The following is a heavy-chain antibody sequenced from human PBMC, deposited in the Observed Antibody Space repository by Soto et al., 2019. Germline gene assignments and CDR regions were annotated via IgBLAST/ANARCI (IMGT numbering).Heavy chain of an antibody. Sequence: QVQLVQSGAEVKKPGASVRVSCKASGYTFTHYYIHWVRQAPGQGLEWMGIINPTGGITTYAQKFRAGFSMTRDTSTSTVYLELSSLRSEDSAVYYCATSVNSAMAFDYWGQGTLVTVSS. CDR2: INPTGGIT. J-gene: IGHJ4*02. V-gene: IGHV1-46*01. CDR1: GYTFTHYY. CDR3: ATSVNSAMAFDY. D-gene: IGHD5-18*01.